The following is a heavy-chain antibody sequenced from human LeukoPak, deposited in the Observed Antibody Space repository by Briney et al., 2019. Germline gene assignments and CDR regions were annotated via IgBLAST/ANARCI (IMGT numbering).Heavy chain of an antibody. D-gene: IGHD1-26*01. CDR1: GYTFTSYD. CDR2: MNPNSGNT. V-gene: IGHV1-8*03. CDR3: ARRGSPVGATMSPSYYFDY. Sequence: GASVKVSCKASGYTFTSYDINWVRQATGQGLEWMGWMNPNSGNTGYAQKFQGRVTITRNTSISTAYMELSSLKASDTAMYYCARRGSPVGATMSPSYYFDYWGQGTLVTVSS. J-gene: IGHJ4*02.